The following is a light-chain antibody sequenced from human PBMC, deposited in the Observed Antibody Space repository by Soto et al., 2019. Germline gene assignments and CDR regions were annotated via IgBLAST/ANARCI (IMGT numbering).Light chain of an antibody. V-gene: IGKV3-15*01. J-gene: IGKJ4*01. CDR1: QSISSK. CDR2: DAS. CDR3: QQYDKWPPT. Sequence: EIVMTHSPATLSVSPGERATLSCRASQSISSKLAWYQQRPGQAPRLLIFDASTRATGVPVRFRGSGSGTEFTLTISGLQSEDFADYCCQQYDKWPPTVGGGTKVEIK.